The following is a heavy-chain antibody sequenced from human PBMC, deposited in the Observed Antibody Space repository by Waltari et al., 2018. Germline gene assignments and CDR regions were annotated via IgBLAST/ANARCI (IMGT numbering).Heavy chain of an antibody. D-gene: IGHD3-16*01. CDR2: IWYDGEIK. CDR1: GFSVSNYG. V-gene: IGHV3-33*01. J-gene: IGHJ3*02. CDR3: ARDPVGVPNAFAI. Sequence: QVQLVESGGGVVQPGRSLTVSCEASGFSVSNYGMHWVRQVPGKGLEWVAVIWYDGEIKYYGDSMKGRFTISRDISKNTLSLGMNSLRAEDTAIYYCARDPVGVPNAFAIWGQGTLVTVSS.